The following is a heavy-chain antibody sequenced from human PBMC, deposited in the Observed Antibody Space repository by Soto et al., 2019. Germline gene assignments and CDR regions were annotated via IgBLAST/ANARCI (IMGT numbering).Heavy chain of an antibody. CDR1: GGSISSYY. CDR3: ARGTVTTFYYYYYGMDV. J-gene: IGHJ6*02. D-gene: IGHD4-17*01. Sequence: QVQLQESGPGLVKPSETLSLTCTVSGGSISSYYWSWIRQPPGKGLEWIGYIYYSGSTNYNPSLKSRVTISVDTSKNQFSLKLCSVTAADTAVYYCARGTVTTFYYYYYGMDVWGQGTTVTVSS. V-gene: IGHV4-59*01. CDR2: IYYSGST.